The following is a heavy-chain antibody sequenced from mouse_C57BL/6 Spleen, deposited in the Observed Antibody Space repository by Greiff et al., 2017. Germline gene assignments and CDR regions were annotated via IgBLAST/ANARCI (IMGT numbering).Heavy chain of an antibody. D-gene: IGHD1-1*01. J-gene: IGHJ1*03. V-gene: IGHV5-9-1*02. CDR2: ISSGGDYI. CDR3: TRDRAITTVVEYFDV. CDR1: GFTFSSYA. Sequence: EVQGVESGEGLVKPGGSLKLSCAASGFTFSSYAMSWVRQTPEKRLEWVAYISSGGDYIYYADTVKGRFTISGDNARNTLYLQMSSLKSEDTAMYYCTRDRAITTVVEYFDVWGTGTTVTVSS.